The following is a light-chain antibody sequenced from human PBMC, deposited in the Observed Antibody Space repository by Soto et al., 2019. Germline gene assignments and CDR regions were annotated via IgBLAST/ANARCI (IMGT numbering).Light chain of an antibody. CDR1: SSDVGGYNY. J-gene: IGLJ2*01. V-gene: IGLV2-14*03. Sequence: QAARSHPASVSWSPGHAITISCTGTSSDVGGYNYVHWYQQHPGKAPKLIIYDVTNRPSGISNRFFGSKSGNTASLTISGLRTEDEATYYCSSYTSSVNMVFGGGTKVTVL. CDR2: DVT. CDR3: SSYTSSVNMV.